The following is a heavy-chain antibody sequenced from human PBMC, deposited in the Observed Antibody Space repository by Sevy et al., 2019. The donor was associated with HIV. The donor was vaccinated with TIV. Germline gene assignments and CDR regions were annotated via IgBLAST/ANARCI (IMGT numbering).Heavy chain of an antibody. CDR1: GFTFRSFS. V-gene: IGHV3-33*01. CDR2: IWYDGRTE. CDR3: ARDAARVIVPTAGFDS. D-gene: IGHD1-1*01. J-gene: IGHJ5*01. Sequence: GGCLRLSCVASGFTFRSFSMHWVRQAPGKGLEWVAAIWYDGRTERYADSVQGRFTISRDNSKKTLHLQMNSLRAEDTTLYYCARDAARVIVPTAGFDSWGQGTLVTVSS.